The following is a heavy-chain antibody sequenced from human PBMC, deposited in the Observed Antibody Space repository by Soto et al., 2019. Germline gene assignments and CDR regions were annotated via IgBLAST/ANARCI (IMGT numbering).Heavy chain of an antibody. CDR3: AKDTGTRYFDY. D-gene: IGHD1-7*01. Sequence: GGSLRLSCAASGFTLDDYAMHWVRQAPGKGLEWVSGISWNSGSIGYADSVKGRFTISRDNAKNSLYLQMNSLRAEDTALYYCAKDTGTRYFDYWGQGTLVTVSS. CDR1: GFTLDDYA. J-gene: IGHJ4*02. V-gene: IGHV3-9*01. CDR2: ISWNSGSI.